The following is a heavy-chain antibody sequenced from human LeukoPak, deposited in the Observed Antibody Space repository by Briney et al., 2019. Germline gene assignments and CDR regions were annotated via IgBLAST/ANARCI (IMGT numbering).Heavy chain of an antibody. CDR2: TYPGDSDT. D-gene: IGHD3-10*01. V-gene: IGHV5-51*01. CDR1: GYSFTSYW. CDR3: ARHDHFYYGSGSYPSYFDY. J-gene: IGHJ4*02. Sequence: GESLKISCKGSGYSFTSYWIGWVRQMPGKGLEWMGITYPGDSDTRYSPSFQGQVTISADKSISTAYLQWSSLKASDTAMYYCARHDHFYYGSGSYPSYFDYWGQGTLVTVSS.